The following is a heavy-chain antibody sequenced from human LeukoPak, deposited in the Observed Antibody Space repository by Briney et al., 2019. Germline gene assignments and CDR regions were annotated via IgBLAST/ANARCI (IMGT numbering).Heavy chain of an antibody. CDR3: ARDKSSSSFDY. CDR1: GGSFSGYY. D-gene: IGHD6-6*01. CDR2: INHSGST. Sequence: KPSETLSLTCAVYGGSFSGYYWSWIRQPPGEGLEWIGEINHSGSTNYNPSLKSRVTISVDTSKNQFSLKLSSVTAADTAVYYCARDKSSSSFDYWGQGTLVTVSS. V-gene: IGHV4-34*01. J-gene: IGHJ4*02.